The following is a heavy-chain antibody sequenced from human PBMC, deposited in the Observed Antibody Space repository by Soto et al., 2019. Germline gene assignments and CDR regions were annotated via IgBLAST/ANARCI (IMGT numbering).Heavy chain of an antibody. J-gene: IGHJ6*03. CDR3: ARESYYGSGSYYNVPFSRYYYYMDV. CDR2: INHSGST. CDR1: GVSFSGYY. V-gene: IGHV4-34*01. Sequence: PSETLSLTCAVYGVSFSGYYWSWIRQPPGKGLEWIGEINHSGSTNYNPSLKSRVTISVDTSKNQFSLKLSSVTAADTAVYYCARESYYGSGSYYNVPFSRYYYYMDVWGKGTTVTVSS. D-gene: IGHD3-10*01.